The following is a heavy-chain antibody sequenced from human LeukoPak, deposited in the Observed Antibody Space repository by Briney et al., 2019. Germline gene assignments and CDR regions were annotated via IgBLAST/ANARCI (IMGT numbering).Heavy chain of an antibody. CDR2: IYSSGST. Sequence: SETLSLTCTVSGGSINSYYWSWIRQPAGKGLEWIGRIYSSGSTNYNPSLKSRVSMSVDTSKNQFSLRLTSVTAADTAVYYCARGGKATVVTMWGQGILVTVSS. CDR3: ARGGKATVVTM. V-gene: IGHV4-4*07. J-gene: IGHJ4*02. CDR1: GGSINSYY. D-gene: IGHD4-23*01.